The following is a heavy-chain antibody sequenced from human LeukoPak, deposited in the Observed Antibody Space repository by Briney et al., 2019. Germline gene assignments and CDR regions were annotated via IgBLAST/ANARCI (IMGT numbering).Heavy chain of an antibody. CDR1: GGSVRSFSIYY. CDR3: ALYNYDTSGFDY. D-gene: IGHD3-22*01. Sequence: SETLSLTCSVSGGSVRSFSIYYWSWVRQPAGKGLEWNGRIYTGGSTSTSYNPSLKSRVSISVDKSKNHFSLTLRSVTAADTAVYYCALYNYDTSGFDYWGQGTRVTVSS. J-gene: IGHJ4*02. V-gene: IGHV4-4*07. CDR2: IYTGGST.